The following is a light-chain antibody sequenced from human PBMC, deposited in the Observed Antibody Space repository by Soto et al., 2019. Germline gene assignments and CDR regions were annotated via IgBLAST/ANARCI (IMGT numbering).Light chain of an antibody. V-gene: IGKV3-20*01. Sequence: ETVLTQSPGTLSLSPGERATLSCRASQSVSSSYLAWYQQKPGQAPRLLIYGASSRATGIPDRFSGSGSGTDFTLTISRLEPEDFAVYYCQQYGSSWGTFGQGTKV. J-gene: IGKJ1*01. CDR1: QSVSSSY. CDR2: GAS. CDR3: QQYGSSWGT.